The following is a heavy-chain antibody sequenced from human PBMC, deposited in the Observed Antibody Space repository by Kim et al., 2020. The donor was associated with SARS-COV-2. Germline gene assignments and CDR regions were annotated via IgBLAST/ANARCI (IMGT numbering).Heavy chain of an antibody. CDR3: ARGHSGTYYDILTGDWFDP. J-gene: IGHJ5*02. CDR1: GYTFTSYD. D-gene: IGHD3-9*01. Sequence: ASVKVSCKASGYTFTSYDINWVRQATGQGLEWMGWMNPNSGNTGYAQKFQGRVTMTRNTSISTAYMELSSLRSEDTAVYYCARGHSGTYYDILTGDWFDPWGQGTLVTVSS. CDR2: MNPNSGNT. V-gene: IGHV1-8*02.